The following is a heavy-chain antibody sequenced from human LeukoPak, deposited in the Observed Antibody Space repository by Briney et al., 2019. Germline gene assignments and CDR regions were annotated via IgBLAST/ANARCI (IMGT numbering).Heavy chain of an antibody. CDR3: AKRDSNWYHFDY. CDR1: GLTFSSYA. J-gene: IGHJ4*02. Sequence: QPGGSLRLSCSASGLTFSSYAMHWVRQAPGKGLEYVSAISSNGGSTYYADSVKGRFTISRDNSKNTLYLQMSSLRAEDTAVYYCAKRDSNWYHFDYWGQGTLVTVSS. CDR2: ISSNGGST. D-gene: IGHD6-13*01. V-gene: IGHV3-64D*06.